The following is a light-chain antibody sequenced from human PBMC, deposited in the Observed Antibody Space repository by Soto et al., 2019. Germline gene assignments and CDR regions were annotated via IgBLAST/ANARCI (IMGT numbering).Light chain of an antibody. CDR2: VAS. Sequence: IVMTQSPLSLSVTPGEPASISCRSSQSLLHSDGYNSLAWYLQKPGQSPQLRISVASNRVSGVPDRFSGSGSGTDFTLKISSLEAEDVGVYYCMQTLQAPLTFGQGTKVEI. J-gene: IGKJ1*01. CDR3: MQTLQAPLT. V-gene: IGKV2-28*01. CDR1: QSLLHSDGYNS.